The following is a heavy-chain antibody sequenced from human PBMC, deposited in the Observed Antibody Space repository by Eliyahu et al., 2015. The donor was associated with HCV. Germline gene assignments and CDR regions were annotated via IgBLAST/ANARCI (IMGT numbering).Heavy chain of an antibody. V-gene: IGHV4-34*01. CDR3: ARGFSSSGWCDY. J-gene: IGHJ4*02. CDR2: INLSGIT. CDR1: GGSFSGYH. Sequence: QVQLHQWGAGLLKPSETLSLTCAVYGGSFSGYHWSWIRQPPGKGLEWIGEINLSGITNYSPSLMSRVTISADTSKNQLSLKLSSVTAADTAVYYCARGFSSSGWCDYWGQGTLVTVSS. D-gene: IGHD6-19*01.